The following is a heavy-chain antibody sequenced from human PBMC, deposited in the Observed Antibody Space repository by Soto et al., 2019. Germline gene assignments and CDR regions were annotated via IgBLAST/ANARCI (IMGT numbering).Heavy chain of an antibody. CDR2: IIPIFGTA. J-gene: IGHJ4*02. D-gene: IGHD3-22*01. CDR1: GGTFSSYA. V-gene: IGHV1-69*13. CDR3: ARALGIYYDSRGSLQFDY. Sequence: SVKVSCKASGGTFSSYAISWVRQAPGQGLEWMGGIIPIFGTANYAQKFQGRVTITADESTSTAYMELSSLRSEDTAVYYCARALGIYYDSRGSLQFDYWGQGTLVTVSS.